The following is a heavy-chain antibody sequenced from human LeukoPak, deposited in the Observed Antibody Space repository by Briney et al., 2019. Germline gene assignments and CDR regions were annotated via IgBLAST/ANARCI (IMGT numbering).Heavy chain of an antibody. CDR3: AKGQDSSSWSDGWFDP. CDR1: GFTFSSYA. J-gene: IGHJ5*02. V-gene: IGHV3-23*01. Sequence: PGGSLRLSCAASGFTFSSYAMSWVRQAPGKGLEWASAISGSGGSTYYADSVKGRFTISRDNSKNTLYLQMNSLRAEDTAVYYCAKGQDSSSWSDGWFDPWGQGTLVTVSS. CDR2: ISGSGGST. D-gene: IGHD6-13*01.